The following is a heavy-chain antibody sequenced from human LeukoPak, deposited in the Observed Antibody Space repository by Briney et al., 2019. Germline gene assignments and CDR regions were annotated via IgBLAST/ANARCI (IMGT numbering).Heavy chain of an antibody. CDR2: INQDGSEK. V-gene: IGHV3-7*01. Sequence: GGSLILSCAASGFSFISYWMSWVRQAPGKGLEWVANINQDGSEKYYVDSVKGRFTISRDNAKNSLYLQMNSLRAEDTAVYYCARGTSPQIAVTYYFDYWGQRTLVTVSS. CDR3: ARGTSPQIAVTYYFDY. J-gene: IGHJ4*02. CDR1: GFSFISYW. D-gene: IGHD6-19*01.